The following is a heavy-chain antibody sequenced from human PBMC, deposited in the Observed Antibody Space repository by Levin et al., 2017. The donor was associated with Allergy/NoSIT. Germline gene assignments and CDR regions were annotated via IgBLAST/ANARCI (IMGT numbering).Heavy chain of an antibody. CDR3: AKKGGDSLLWFGELWRSNGMDV. V-gene: IGHV1-8*01. D-gene: IGHD3-10*01. CDR1: GYTFTSYD. J-gene: IGHJ6*02. CDR2: MNPNSGNT. Sequence: SVKVSCKASGYTFTSYDINWVRQATGQGLEWMGWMNPNSGNTGYAQKFQGRVTMTRNTSISTAYMELSSLRSEDTAVYYCAKKGGDSLLWFGELWRSNGMDVWGQGTTVTVSS.